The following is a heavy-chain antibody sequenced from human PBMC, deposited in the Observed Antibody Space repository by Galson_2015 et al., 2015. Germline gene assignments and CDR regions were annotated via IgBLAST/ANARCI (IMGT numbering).Heavy chain of an antibody. Sequence: SLRLSYAASEFTFSSYYMSWVRQAPGKGLEWVSSISSTTTHIYYADSVKGRFTISRDNAKNSLYLQMNSLGAEDTAVYYCARQILDYDFWSGYYPTNFDYWGQGTLVTVSS. CDR2: ISSTTTHI. D-gene: IGHD3-3*01. V-gene: IGHV3-21*01. CDR1: EFTFSSYY. J-gene: IGHJ4*02. CDR3: ARQILDYDFWSGYYPTNFDY.